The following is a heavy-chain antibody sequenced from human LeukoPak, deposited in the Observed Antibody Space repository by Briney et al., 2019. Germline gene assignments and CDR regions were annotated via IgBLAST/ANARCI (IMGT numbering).Heavy chain of an antibody. CDR2: IYYSGST. V-gene: IGHV4-39*07. CDR1: GGSISSSSYY. D-gene: IGHD4-11*01. J-gene: IGHJ4*02. Sequence: PSETLSLTCTVSGGSISSSSYYWGWIRQPPGKGLEWIGSIYYSGSTYYNPSLKSRVTISVDTSKNQFSLKLSSVTAADTAVYYCARSETTVTLLYWGQGTLVTVSS. CDR3: ARSETTVTLLY.